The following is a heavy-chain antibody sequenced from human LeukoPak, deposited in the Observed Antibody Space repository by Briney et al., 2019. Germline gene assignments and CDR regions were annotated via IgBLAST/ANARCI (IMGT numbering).Heavy chain of an antibody. D-gene: IGHD3-22*01. J-gene: IGHJ4*02. CDR2: ISAYNGNT. CDR3: AREGTYYYDSSGSNFDY. Sequence: GASVKVSCKASGYTFTSYGISWVRQAPGQGLEWMGWISAYNGNTNYAQEVQGRVTMTTDTSTSTAYMELRSLRSDDTAVYYCAREGTYYYDSSGSNFDYWGQGTLVTVSS. V-gene: IGHV1-18*01. CDR1: GYTFTSYG.